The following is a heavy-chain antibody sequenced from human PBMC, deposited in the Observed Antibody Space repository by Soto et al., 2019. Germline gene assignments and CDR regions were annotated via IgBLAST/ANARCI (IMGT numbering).Heavy chain of an antibody. CDR3: ARASGITFGGVISSDAFDI. V-gene: IGHV3-33*01. CDR1: GFTFSSYG. D-gene: IGHD3-16*02. J-gene: IGHJ3*02. CDR2: IWYDGSNK. Sequence: GGSLRLSCAASGFTFSSYGMHWVRQAPGKGLEWVAVIWYDGSNKYYADSVKGRFTISRDNSKNTLYLQMNSLRAEDTAVYYCARASGITFGGVISSDAFDIWGQGTMVTVSS.